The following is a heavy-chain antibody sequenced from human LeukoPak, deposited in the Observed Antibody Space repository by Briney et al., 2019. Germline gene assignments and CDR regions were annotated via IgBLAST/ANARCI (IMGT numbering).Heavy chain of an antibody. CDR3: AREAVVVAATSPYYYYYMDV. V-gene: IGHV1-2*02. CDR2: INPNSGGT. CDR1: GYTFTRYY. J-gene: IGHJ6*03. Sequence: ASVKVSCMASGYTFTRYYMHWVRQAPGQGLEWMGWINPNSGGTNYAQKFQGRVTMTRDTSISTAYMELSRLRSDDTAVYYCAREAVVVAATSPYYYYYMDVWGKGTTVTVSS. D-gene: IGHD2-15*01.